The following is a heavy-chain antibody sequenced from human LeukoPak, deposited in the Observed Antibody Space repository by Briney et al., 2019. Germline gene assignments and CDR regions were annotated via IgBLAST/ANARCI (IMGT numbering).Heavy chain of an antibody. CDR2: VSHTGSA. D-gene: IGHD2-2*01. V-gene: IGHV4-38-2*02. CDR1: GYSIRSGYY. CDR3: ARGRVAAALDY. Sequence: PSQTLSLTCTVSGYSIRSGYYGGWIRQTPRKGLEWIGSVSHTGSAYYNPSLKRRVTISVDTSKNQFSLKVSSVTAADTAMYYCARGRVAAALDYWGQGTLVTVSS. J-gene: IGHJ4*02.